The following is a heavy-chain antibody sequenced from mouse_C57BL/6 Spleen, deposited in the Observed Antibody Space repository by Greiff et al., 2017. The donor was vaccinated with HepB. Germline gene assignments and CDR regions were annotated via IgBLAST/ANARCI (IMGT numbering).Heavy chain of an antibody. Sequence: QVQLQQSGPELVKPGASVKISCKASGYAFSSSWMNWVKQRPGKGLEWIGRIYPGDGDTNYNGKFKGKATLTADKSSSTAYMQLSSLTSEDSAVYFCARWEDYDAWFAYWGQGTLVTVSA. CDR1: GYAFSSSW. D-gene: IGHD2-4*01. CDR3: ARWEDYDAWFAY. CDR2: IYPGDGDT. V-gene: IGHV1-82*01. J-gene: IGHJ3*01.